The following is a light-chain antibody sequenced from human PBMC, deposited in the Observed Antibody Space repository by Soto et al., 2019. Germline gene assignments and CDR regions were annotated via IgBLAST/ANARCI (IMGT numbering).Light chain of an antibody. V-gene: IGLV2-14*01. CDR2: EVS. J-gene: IGLJ1*01. CDR3: TSYPSYSTLDV. Sequence: QSVLTQPASVSGSPGQSITISCTGTSSDVGGYNYVSWYQQHPDKAPKLMIYEVSNRPSGVSNRFSGSKSGHTASLTISGLQSEDEADYFCTSYPSYSTLDVFGTGTKLTVL. CDR1: SSDVGGYNY.